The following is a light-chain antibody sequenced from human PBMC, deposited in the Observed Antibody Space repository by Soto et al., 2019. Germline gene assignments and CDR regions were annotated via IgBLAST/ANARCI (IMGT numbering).Light chain of an antibody. J-gene: IGLJ1*01. CDR3: QVWDSRSDHPGYV. CDR1: NIGSKS. V-gene: IGLV3-21*04. CDR2: YDS. Sequence: ELTQPPSVSVAPGKTARITCGGNNIGSKSVHWYQQKPGQAPVLVIYYDSDRPSGIPERFSGSNSGNTATLTISRVEAGDEADYYCQVWDSRSDHPGYVFGTGTKVTVL.